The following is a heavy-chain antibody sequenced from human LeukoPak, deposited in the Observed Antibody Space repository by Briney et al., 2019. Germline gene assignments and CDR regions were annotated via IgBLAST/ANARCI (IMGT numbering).Heavy chain of an antibody. CDR2: LYSGGST. CDR1: GFAVSSNY. J-gene: IGHJ4*02. V-gene: IGHV3-53*01. Sequence: GVSLRLSCAASGFAVSSNYMSWVRQAPGKGLEWVSVLYSGGSTYDVDSVKGRFTISRDTSKNTLYLQTNSLRAEDTAVYYCARAMAAAGLVDDWGQGTLVPVSS. CDR3: ARAMAAAGLVDD. D-gene: IGHD6-13*01.